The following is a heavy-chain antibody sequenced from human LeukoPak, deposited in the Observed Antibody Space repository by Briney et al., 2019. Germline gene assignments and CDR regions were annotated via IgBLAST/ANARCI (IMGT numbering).Heavy chain of an antibody. CDR1: GYTFTSYY. V-gene: IGHV1-46*01. J-gene: IGHJ3*02. D-gene: IGHD3-3*01. CDR3: ARGPRITIFGVVMANDAFDI. Sequence: GASVKVSCKASGYTFTSYYMHWVRQAPGQGLEWMGIINPSGGSTSYAQKFQGRVTMTRDMSTSTVYMELSSLRSEDTAVYYCARGPRITIFGVVMANDAFDIWGQGTMVTVSS. CDR2: INPSGGST.